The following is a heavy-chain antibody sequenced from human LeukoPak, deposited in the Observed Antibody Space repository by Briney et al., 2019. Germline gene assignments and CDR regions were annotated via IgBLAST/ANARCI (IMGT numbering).Heavy chain of an antibody. CDR2: INPNSGGT. CDR3: ARDIVLYRLPMDV. V-gene: IGHV1-2*02. J-gene: IGHJ6*03. D-gene: IGHD2-8*01. Sequence: ASMKVSCKASGYTFTGYYMHWVRQAPGQGLEWMGWINPNSGGTNYAQKFQGRVTMTRDTSISTAYMELSRLRSDDTAVYYCARDIVLYRLPMDVWGKGTTVTVSS. CDR1: GYTFTGYY.